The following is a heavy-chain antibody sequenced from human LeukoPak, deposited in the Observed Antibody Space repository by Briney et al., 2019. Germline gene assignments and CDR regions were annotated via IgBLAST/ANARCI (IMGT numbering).Heavy chain of an antibody. V-gene: IGHV3-11*06. Sequence: LSLTCTVSGGSISSSSYYWGWIRQAPGKGLEWVSYISTYSRYTSYAESVTGRFTISRDNAKKSLYLQMNSLRAEDTAVYYCARGDLNSAGVFQHWGQGTLVTVSS. J-gene: IGHJ1*01. CDR2: ISTYSRYT. CDR1: GGSISSSSYY. D-gene: IGHD2/OR15-2a*01. CDR3: ARGDLNSAGVFQH.